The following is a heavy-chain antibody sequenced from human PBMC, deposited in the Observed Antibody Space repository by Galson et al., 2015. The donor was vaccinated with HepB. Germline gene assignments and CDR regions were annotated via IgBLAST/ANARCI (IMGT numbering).Heavy chain of an antibody. D-gene: IGHD4-11*01. CDR3: ARDRMTTRDAFDI. CDR1: GFTFSSYS. CDR2: ISSSSSYI. J-gene: IGHJ3*02. V-gene: IGHV3-21*01. Sequence: SLRLSCAASGFTFSSYSMNWVRQAPGKGLEWVSSISSSSSYIYYADSVKGRFTISRDNAKNSLYLQMNSLRAEDTAVYYCARDRMTTRDAFDIWGQGTMVTVSS.